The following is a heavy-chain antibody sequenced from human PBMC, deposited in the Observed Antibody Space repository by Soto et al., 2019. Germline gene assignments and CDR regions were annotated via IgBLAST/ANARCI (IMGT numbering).Heavy chain of an antibody. Sequence: QVQLVESGGGVVQPGRSLRLSCAASGFTFSNSGMHWVRQAPGKGLEWVAVFWSDGTNKYFADSVKGRFTISRDNSKNTLYLQVNSVRAADTAVYYCAREGGYCSGVNCPFDDWGQGTLVTVSS. V-gene: IGHV3-33*01. CDR1: GFTFSNSG. CDR2: FWSDGTNK. J-gene: IGHJ4*02. D-gene: IGHD2-15*01. CDR3: AREGGYCSGVNCPFDD.